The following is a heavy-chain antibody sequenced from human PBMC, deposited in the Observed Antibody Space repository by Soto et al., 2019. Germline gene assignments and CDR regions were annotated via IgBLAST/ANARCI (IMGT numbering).Heavy chain of an antibody. CDR2: INPNSGVT. J-gene: IGHJ4*02. D-gene: IGHD3-3*01. CDR1: GYRFTAYH. Sequence: ASVKVSCKASGYRFTAYHMHWVRQAPVQGLEWMGWINPNSGVTNYAQKFQDWVTVTRDTSISTVYMELSRLKSDDTAVYYCARENIFGVVREYYFDYWGQGTLVTVSS. V-gene: IGHV1-2*04. CDR3: ARENIFGVVREYYFDY.